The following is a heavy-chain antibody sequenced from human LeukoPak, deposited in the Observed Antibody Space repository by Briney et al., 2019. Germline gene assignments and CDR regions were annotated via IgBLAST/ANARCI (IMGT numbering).Heavy chain of an antibody. V-gene: IGHV1-8*03. CDR1: GYTFSSYD. CDR3: ATYSGYAQ. D-gene: IGHD5-12*01. Sequence: ASVKVSCKASGYTFSSYDVNWVRQATGQGLEWMGWMNPNSGNTGYAQKFQGRVTISRNTSITTAYMELSGLTSEDTAVYYCATYSGYAQWGQGTLVTVSS. J-gene: IGHJ4*02. CDR2: MNPNSGNT.